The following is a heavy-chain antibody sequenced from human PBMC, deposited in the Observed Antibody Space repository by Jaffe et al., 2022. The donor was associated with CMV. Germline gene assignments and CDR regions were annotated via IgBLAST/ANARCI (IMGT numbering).Heavy chain of an antibody. CDR2: IIPRLNIA. V-gene: IGHV1-69*09. D-gene: IGHD3-10*01. Sequence: QVQLVQSGAEVKKPGSSVKVSCRASGGTCNTYALNWVRQAPGLGLEWLGKIIPRLNIANYAQRFQGRVTITADKSTCTAFMELRSLTSNDTGVYYCAGGGLQEGSWLNYYMDVWGEGTTVIVS. CDR1: GGTCNTYA. J-gene: IGHJ6*03. CDR3: AGGGLQEGSWLNYYMDV.